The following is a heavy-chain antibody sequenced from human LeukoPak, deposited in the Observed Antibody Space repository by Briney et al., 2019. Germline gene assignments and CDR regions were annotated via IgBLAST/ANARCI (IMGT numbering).Heavy chain of an antibody. V-gene: IGHV3-30*04. CDR1: GSTFSRFA. CDR3: AIGDGLGELSSSFEY. CDR2: ISYDGSNK. J-gene: IGHJ4*02. Sequence: PGGSLRLSCAASGSTFSRFAMHWVRQAPGKGLEWVAVISYDGSNKYYADSVKGRFTISGDNAKSTLYLRVNSLRAEDTAVYYCAIGDGLGELSSSFEYWGQGTLVTVSS. D-gene: IGHD3-16*02.